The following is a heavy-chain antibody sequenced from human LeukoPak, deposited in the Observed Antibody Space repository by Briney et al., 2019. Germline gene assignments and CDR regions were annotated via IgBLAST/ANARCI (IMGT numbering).Heavy chain of an antibody. CDR2: IYYSGST. V-gene: IGHV4-59*08. J-gene: IGHJ4*02. Sequence: SETLSLTCTVSGGSISSYYWSWIRQPPGKGLEWIGYIYYSGSTNYDPSLKSRVTISVDTSKNQFSLKLSSVTAADTAVYYCSIQRYTAYEILDYWGQGTLVTVSS. CDR3: SIQRYTAYEILDY. D-gene: IGHD3-9*01. CDR1: GGSISSYY.